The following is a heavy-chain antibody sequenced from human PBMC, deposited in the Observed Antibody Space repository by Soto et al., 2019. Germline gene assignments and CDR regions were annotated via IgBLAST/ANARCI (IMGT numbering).Heavy chain of an antibody. CDR2: ISYDGSNK. D-gene: IGHD2-2*01. V-gene: IGHV3-30*18. CDR1: GFTFSSYG. Sequence: ESGGGVVQPGRSLRLSCAASGFTFSSYGMHWVRQAPGKGLEWVAVISYDGSNKYYADSVKGRFTISRDNSKNTLYLQMNSLRAEDTAVYYCAKCPRPYCSSTSCYDMDVWGKGTTVTVSS. CDR3: AKCPRPYCSSTSCYDMDV. J-gene: IGHJ6*03.